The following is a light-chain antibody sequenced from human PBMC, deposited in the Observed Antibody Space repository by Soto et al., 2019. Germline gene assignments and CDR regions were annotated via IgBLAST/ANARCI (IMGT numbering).Light chain of an antibody. CDR2: DDS. V-gene: IGLV3-21*02. Sequence: LTQPPSVSVAPGQTARIACGGDSIGSKSVHWYQQKPGQAPALVVYDDSDRPSGIPERFSGSNSGNTATLTISRVEAGDEADYCCQVWDSTGDQWVFGGGTKVTVL. J-gene: IGLJ3*02. CDR1: SIGSKS. CDR3: QVWDSTGDQWV.